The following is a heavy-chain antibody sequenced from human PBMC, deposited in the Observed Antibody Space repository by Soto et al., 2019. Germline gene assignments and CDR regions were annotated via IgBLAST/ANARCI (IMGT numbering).Heavy chain of an antibody. J-gene: IGHJ6*02. CDR2: ISSSSTDYT. V-gene: IGHV3-11*06. Sequence: QVQLVESGGGLVKPGGSLRLSCAASGFIFSAYYMSWIRQAPGKGLEWVSYISSSSTDYTNYADSVKGRFTISRDNAKNSLYLQMNSLRVEDTAVYYCARAKWDVVRGVISPYYGMDVWGQGTTVTVSS. D-gene: IGHD3-10*01. CDR1: GFIFSAYY. CDR3: ARAKWDVVRGVISPYYGMDV.